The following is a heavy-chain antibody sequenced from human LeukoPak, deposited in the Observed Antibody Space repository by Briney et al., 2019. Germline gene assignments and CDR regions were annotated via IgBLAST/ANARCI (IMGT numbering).Heavy chain of an antibody. D-gene: IGHD1-26*01. CDR1: AFTFSDYS. Sequence: GGSLRLSCAASAFTFSDYSMNWVRQAPGKGLEWVSYISGRSSTIYYADSVKGRFTISRDNAKNSMYLEMNSLRAEDTAVYYCARGRIKSGSYYFDYWGQGTLVTVSS. CDR3: ARGRIKSGSYYFDY. V-gene: IGHV3-48*01. CDR2: ISGRSSTI. J-gene: IGHJ4*02.